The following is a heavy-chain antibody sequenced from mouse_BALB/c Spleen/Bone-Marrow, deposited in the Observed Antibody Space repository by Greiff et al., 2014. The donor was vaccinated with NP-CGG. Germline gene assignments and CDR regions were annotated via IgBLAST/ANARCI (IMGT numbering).Heavy chain of an antibody. Sequence: EVQLQESGGDLVRPGGSLKLSCAASGFTFSSYDMSWVRQTPDKRLEWVATIGSGGSYTYYPDSVKGRFTISRDNAKNTLYLQMSSLKSEDTAMYYCSRLSYDYDGAWFAYWGQWTLVTVSA. CDR2: IGSGGSYT. D-gene: IGHD2-4*01. CDR1: GFTFSSYD. J-gene: IGHJ3*01. CDR3: SRLSYDYDGAWFAY. V-gene: IGHV5-6*01.